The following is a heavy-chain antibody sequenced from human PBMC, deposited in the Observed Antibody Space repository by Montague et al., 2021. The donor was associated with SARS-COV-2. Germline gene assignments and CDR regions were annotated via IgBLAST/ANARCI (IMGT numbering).Heavy chain of an antibody. CDR1: GGSFSGYY. D-gene: IGHD3-10*01. J-gene: IGHJ6*02. Sequence: SETLSLTCAVYGGSFSGYYWSWIRQPPGKGLEWMGGINHSGSTGYNPSLKSRVTISVDASKNQFSLSLTSVTAEDTAVYYCARERTGNYFHYYGLDVWGQGTTVTVSS. CDR2: INHSGST. V-gene: IGHV4-34*01. CDR3: ARERTGNYFHYYGLDV.